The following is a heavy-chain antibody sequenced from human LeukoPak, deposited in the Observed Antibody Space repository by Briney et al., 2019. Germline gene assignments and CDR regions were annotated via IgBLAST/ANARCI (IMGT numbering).Heavy chain of an antibody. V-gene: IGHV1-69*06. Sequence: SVTVSCKASGGTFSSYAISWVRQAPGQGLEWMGGIIPIFGTANYAQKFQGRVTITADKSTSTAYMELSSLRSEDTAVYYCAQGRWLQCFDYWGQGTLVTVSS. CDR2: IIPIFGTA. D-gene: IGHD5-24*01. CDR3: AQGRWLQCFDY. J-gene: IGHJ4*02. CDR1: GGTFSSYA.